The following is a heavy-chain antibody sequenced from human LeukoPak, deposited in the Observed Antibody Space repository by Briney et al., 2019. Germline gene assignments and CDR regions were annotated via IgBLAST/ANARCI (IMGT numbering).Heavy chain of an antibody. V-gene: IGHV3-23*01. J-gene: IGHJ4*02. Sequence: GGSLRLSCAASGFTFSSYAMNWVRQAPGKGLEWVSFISGSGDTTYYADSVKGRFTISRDNSKNTLYLQMNSLRAEDTAVYYCATGRTIVVVPAAMPDYWGQGTLVTVSS. D-gene: IGHD2-2*01. CDR2: ISGSGDTT. CDR3: ATGRTIVVVPAAMPDY. CDR1: GFTFSSYA.